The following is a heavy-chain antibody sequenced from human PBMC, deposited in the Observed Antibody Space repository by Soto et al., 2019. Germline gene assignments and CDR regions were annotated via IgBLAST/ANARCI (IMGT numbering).Heavy chain of an antibody. CDR1: GFTFSSYG. D-gene: IGHD2-2*01. CDR3: ARDQHVVVPAALFDY. Sequence: QVQLVESGGGVVQPGRSLRLSCAASGFTFSSYGMHWVRQAPGKGLEWVAVIWYDGRNKYYVDSVKGRFTISRDNSKNTLYLQMNSLRAEDTAVYYCARDQHVVVPAALFDYWGHGTLVTVSS. CDR2: IWYDGRNK. J-gene: IGHJ4*01. V-gene: IGHV3-33*01.